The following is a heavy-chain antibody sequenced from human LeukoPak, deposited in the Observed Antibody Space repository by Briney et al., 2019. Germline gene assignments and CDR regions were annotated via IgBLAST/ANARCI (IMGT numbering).Heavy chain of an antibody. Sequence: GESLKISCQGSGYSFSNYWTVWVRQMSGKGLEWMGIIYPGDSDIKYSPSFQGQVTVSADKSTSTAYLQWSSLKASDTAMYYCARLREPGFHFDYWGQGTLVTVST. CDR2: IYPGDSDI. J-gene: IGHJ4*02. V-gene: IGHV5-51*01. CDR3: ARLREPGFHFDY. CDR1: GYSFSNYW. D-gene: IGHD1-14*01.